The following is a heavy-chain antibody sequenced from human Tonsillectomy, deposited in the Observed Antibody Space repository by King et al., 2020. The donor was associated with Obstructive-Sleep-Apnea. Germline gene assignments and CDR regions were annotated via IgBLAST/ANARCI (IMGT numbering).Heavy chain of an antibody. J-gene: IGHJ4*02. V-gene: IGHV3-72*01. CDR2: TRNKANSYTT. D-gene: IGHD4-23*01. CDR1: GFTFSDHY. Sequence: QLVQSGGGLVQPGGSLRLSCAASGFTFSDHYMDWVRQAPGKGLEWVGRTRNKANSYTTEYAASVKGRFTISRDDSKNSLYLQMNSLKTEDTAVYYCARSPVVTPSDYWGQGTLVTVSS. CDR3: ARSPVVTPSDY.